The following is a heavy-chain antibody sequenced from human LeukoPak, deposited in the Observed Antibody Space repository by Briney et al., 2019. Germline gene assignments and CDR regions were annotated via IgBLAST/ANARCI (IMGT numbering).Heavy chain of an antibody. CDR2: ISYSGST. D-gene: IGHD5-24*01. Sequence: SETLSLTCTVSGGSINNGTYYWSWIRQHPGKGLEWIGYISYSGSTYYNPSLKSRLTISVDTSKNQFSLKLTSVTAADTAVYYCARGVGRDGFNLRNWFDPWGQGTLVSVSS. J-gene: IGHJ5*02. V-gene: IGHV4-31*03. CDR1: GGSINNGTYY. CDR3: ARGVGRDGFNLRNWFDP.